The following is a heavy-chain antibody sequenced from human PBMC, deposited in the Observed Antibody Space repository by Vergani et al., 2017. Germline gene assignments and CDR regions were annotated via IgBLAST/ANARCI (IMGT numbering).Heavy chain of an antibody. J-gene: IGHJ5*02. V-gene: IGHV4-39*07. CDR1: GGSISSSSYY. CDR3: AREFSITIFGVVIRSWFDP. Sequence: QLQLQESGPGLVKPSETLSLTCTVSGGSISSSSYYWGWIRQPPGKGLEWIGSIYYSGSTYYNPSLKSRVTITLDTSKNQFSLKLSSVTAADTAVYYCAREFSITIFGVVIRSWFDPWGQGTLVTVSS. CDR2: IYYSGST. D-gene: IGHD3-3*01.